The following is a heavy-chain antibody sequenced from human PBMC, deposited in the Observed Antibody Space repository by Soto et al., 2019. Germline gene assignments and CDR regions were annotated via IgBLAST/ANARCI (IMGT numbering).Heavy chain of an antibody. Sequence: QITLKESGPTLVKPTQTLTLTCTFSGFSLSTSGVGVGWIRQPPGKALEWLALIYWDDDKRYSPSLKSRLTITKDTSKNQVVLTMTNMDPVDTATYYRAHRDTAMVWANYFDYWGQGTLVTVSS. CDR3: AHRDTAMVWANYFDY. CDR1: GFSLSTSGVG. D-gene: IGHD5-18*01. V-gene: IGHV2-5*02. CDR2: IYWDDDK. J-gene: IGHJ4*02.